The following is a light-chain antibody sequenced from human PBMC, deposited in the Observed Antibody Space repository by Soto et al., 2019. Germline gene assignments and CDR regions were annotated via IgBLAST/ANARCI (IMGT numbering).Light chain of an antibody. CDR2: AAS. V-gene: IGKV1D-16*01. J-gene: IGKJ1*01. Sequence: DIQMTQSPSSVSASVGDRVTSXXRASQGISGWLAWYQQKPGKAPKLXXYAASSLQSGVPSRFSGSGSGTEFTLTISSLQPDDFATYYCQQYSTYTPRTFGQGTKVDIK. CDR1: QGISGW. CDR3: QQYSTYTPRT.